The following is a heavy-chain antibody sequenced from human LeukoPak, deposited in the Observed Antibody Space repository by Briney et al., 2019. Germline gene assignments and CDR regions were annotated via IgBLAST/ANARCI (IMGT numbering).Heavy chain of an antibody. CDR2: ISYDGSNK. D-gene: IGHD3-10*01. V-gene: IGHV3-30-3*02. CDR1: GFTFSSYA. J-gene: IGHJ4*02. CDR3: AKENYYGSGSYLDY. Sequence: PGGSLRLSCAASGFTFSSYAMHWVRQAPGKGLEWVAVISYDGSNKYYADSVKGRFTISRDNSKNTLYLQMNSLRAEDTAVYYCAKENYYGSGSYLDYWGQGTLVTVSS.